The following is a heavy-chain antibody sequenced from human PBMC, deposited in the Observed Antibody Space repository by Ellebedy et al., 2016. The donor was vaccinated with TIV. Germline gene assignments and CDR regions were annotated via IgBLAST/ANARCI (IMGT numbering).Heavy chain of an antibody. Sequence: ASVKVSXXASGYTFTSYHMHWVRQAPGQGLEWMGIINPRGGSTSFAQKFQGRVTMTRDTSTSTVYMELSSLRSEDTAVYYCARDPLYGDYFDYWGQGTLVTVSS. V-gene: IGHV1-46*01. CDR3: ARDPLYGDYFDY. D-gene: IGHD4-17*01. CDR2: INPRGGST. J-gene: IGHJ4*02. CDR1: GYTFTSYH.